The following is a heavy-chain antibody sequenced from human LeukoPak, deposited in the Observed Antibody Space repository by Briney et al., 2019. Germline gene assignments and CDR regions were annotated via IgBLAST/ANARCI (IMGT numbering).Heavy chain of an antibody. V-gene: IGHV4-59*08. CDR2: IYYSGST. CDR1: GGSISSYY. J-gene: IGHJ5*02. CDR3: ARTRGFGVLYP. D-gene: IGHD3-3*01. Sequence: SETLSLTCTVSGGSISSYYWSWIRQPPGKGLEWIGYIYYSGSTNYNPSLKSRVTISVDTSKNQFSLKLSSVTAADTAVYYCARTRGFGVLYPWGQETLVTVSS.